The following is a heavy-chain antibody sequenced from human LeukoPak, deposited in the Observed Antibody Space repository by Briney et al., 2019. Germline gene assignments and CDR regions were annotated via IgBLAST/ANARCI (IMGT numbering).Heavy chain of an antibody. CDR1: GFSFSSYA. J-gene: IGHJ4*02. CDR3: AKSVTGYSIFDY. Sequence: HPGGSLRLSCAASGFSFSSYALNWVRQAPGKGLEWVSGISGSGYSIYYVDSVKGRFTISRDNSKKTVYLQMNSLRAEDTAVYYCAKSVTGYSIFDYWGQGTLVTVSS. CDR2: ISGSGYSI. D-gene: IGHD3-9*01. V-gene: IGHV3-23*01.